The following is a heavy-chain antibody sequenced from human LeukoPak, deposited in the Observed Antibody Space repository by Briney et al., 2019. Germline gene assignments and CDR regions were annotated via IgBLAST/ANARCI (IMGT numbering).Heavy chain of an antibody. CDR2: ISYDGSNK. J-gene: IGHJ4*02. Sequence: PGGSLRLSCAASGFTFSSYAMHWVRQAPGKGLEWVAVISYDGSNKYYADSVKGRFTISRDNSKNTLYLQMNSLRAEDTAVYYCARDWDTVTTGVLDYWGQGTLVTVSS. V-gene: IGHV3-30*04. D-gene: IGHD4-11*01. CDR1: GFTFSSYA. CDR3: ARDWDTVTTGVLDY.